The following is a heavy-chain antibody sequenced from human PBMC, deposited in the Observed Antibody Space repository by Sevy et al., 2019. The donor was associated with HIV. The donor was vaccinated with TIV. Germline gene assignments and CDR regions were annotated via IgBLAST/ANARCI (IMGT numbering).Heavy chain of an antibody. V-gene: IGHV3-23*01. D-gene: IGHD3-22*01. Sequence: GGSLRLSCAASGFTFSSYAMSWVRQAPGKGLEWVSAISGWCGSTYYADSVKGRFTISRDNSKNTLYLQMNSLRAEDTAVYYCAKILYYYDSSVNYTDHWGQGTLVTVSS. CDR1: GFTFSSYA. CDR2: ISGWCGST. J-gene: IGHJ4*02. CDR3: AKILYYYDSSVNYTDH.